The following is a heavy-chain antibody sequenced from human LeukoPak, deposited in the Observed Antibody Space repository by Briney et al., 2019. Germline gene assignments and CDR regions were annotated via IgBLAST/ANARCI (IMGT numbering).Heavy chain of an antibody. CDR2: VNGDGTST. CDR1: GFTLSSYW. V-gene: IGHV3-74*01. D-gene: IGHD2-2*01. J-gene: IGHJ4*02. CDR3: VRSCSSGSCYGYKDY. Sequence: PGGSLTLSCATSGFTLSSYWMHWVRHVPGKGLVWVSRVNGDGTSTSYADSVQGRFTISRDNAKNTLYLYMNSLRGDDTAIYFCVRSCSSGSCYGYKDYWGQGTLVTVSS.